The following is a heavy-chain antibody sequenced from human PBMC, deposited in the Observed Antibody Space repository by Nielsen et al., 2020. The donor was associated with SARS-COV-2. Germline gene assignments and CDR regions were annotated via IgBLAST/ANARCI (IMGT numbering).Heavy chain of an antibody. Sequence: ASVKVSCKASGYTFTSYGISWVRQAPGQGLEWMGWISAYNGNTNYAQKLQGRVTMTTDTSTSTAYMELRSLRSDDTAVYYCARDPGWLQLWLPIFDYWSQGTLVTVSS. V-gene: IGHV1-18*01. CDR2: ISAYNGNT. D-gene: IGHD5-18*01. CDR3: ARDPGWLQLWLPIFDY. CDR1: GYTFTSYG. J-gene: IGHJ4*02.